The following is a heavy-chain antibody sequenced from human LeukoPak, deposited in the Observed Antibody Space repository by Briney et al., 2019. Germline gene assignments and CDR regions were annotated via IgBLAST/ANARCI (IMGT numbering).Heavy chain of an antibody. V-gene: IGHV4-61*01. J-gene: IGHJ4*02. Sequence: SETLSLTCTVSGGSVSNSLYYWSWIRQPPGKGLEWIGYIYYNGDTNYNPSLKSRVIVSIDTSSNQFSLRLNSMTAADTAVYYCARVLRAASWRSYDYWGQGSLVTVSS. CDR3: ARVLRAASWRSYDY. D-gene: IGHD5-18*01. CDR1: GGSVSNSLYY. CDR2: IYYNGDT.